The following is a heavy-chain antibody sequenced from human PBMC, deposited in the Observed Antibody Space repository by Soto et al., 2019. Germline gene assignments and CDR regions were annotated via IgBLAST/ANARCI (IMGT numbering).Heavy chain of an antibody. J-gene: IGHJ4*02. Sequence: PGESLNISCKGSGYSFTIYCISWVRQMPGKGLEWMGRIDPSDSYTKYWPSFQVHVTISADKSTSTAYLQWSSLKASDTAMYYCARSWYYYGSGGLDYWGQGTLVNVSS. V-gene: IGHV5-10-1*01. D-gene: IGHD3-10*01. CDR2: IDPSDSYT. CDR1: GYSFTIYC. CDR3: ARSWYYYGSGGLDY.